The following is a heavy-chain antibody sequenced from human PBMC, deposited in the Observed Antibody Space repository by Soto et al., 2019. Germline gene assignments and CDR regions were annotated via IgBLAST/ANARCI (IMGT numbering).Heavy chain of an antibody. CDR1: GFILSNYA. J-gene: IGHJ4*02. D-gene: IGHD4-17*01. CDR3: ARAGGTTVTGLWHFDS. CDR2: LSKDGANE. V-gene: IGHV3-23*01. Sequence: EVQLLESGGDLVRPGESLRLSCTASGFILSNYAMNWVRQAPGKGLEWVSTLSKDGANEHYADSVKGRFTISRDGSKKTLYLEMNSLRAEDTAVYYCARAGGTTVTGLWHFDSWGQGTLVTVSS.